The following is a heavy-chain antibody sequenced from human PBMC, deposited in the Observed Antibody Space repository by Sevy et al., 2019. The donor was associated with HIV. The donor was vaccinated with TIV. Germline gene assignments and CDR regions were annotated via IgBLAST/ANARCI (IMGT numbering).Heavy chain of an antibody. J-gene: IGHJ5*02. CDR3: AKAGSIAARSNWFDP. V-gene: IGHV3-23*01. CDR2: ISGSGGST. D-gene: IGHD6-6*01. CDR1: GFTFSSYA. Sequence: GGSLRLSCAASGFTFSSYAMSWVRQAPGKGLEWVSAISGSGGSTYYVDSVKGRFTISRDNSKNTLYLQMNSLRAEDTAVYYCAKAGSIAARSNWFDPWGQGTLVTVSS.